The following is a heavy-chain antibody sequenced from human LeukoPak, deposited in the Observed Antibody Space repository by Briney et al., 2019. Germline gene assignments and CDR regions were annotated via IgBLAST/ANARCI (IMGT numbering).Heavy chain of an antibody. J-gene: IGHJ4*02. Sequence: GGSLRLSCAASGFTFSTYPMSWVRHAPGKGLEWVSAISGSGGDTYYADSVKGRFTISRDNSKNTLYLQMNSLRAEDTALYYCATSSGWYPKYFDYWGQGTLVTVSS. CDR2: ISGSGGDT. CDR1: GFTFSTYP. D-gene: IGHD6-19*01. V-gene: IGHV3-23*01. CDR3: ATSSGWYPKYFDY.